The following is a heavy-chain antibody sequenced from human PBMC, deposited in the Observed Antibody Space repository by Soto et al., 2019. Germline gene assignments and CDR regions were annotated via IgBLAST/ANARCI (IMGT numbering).Heavy chain of an antibody. V-gene: IGHV3-21*01. J-gene: IGHJ5*02. CDR3: ARGGIVVVPAALQT. Sequence: GGSLRLSCAASGFTFSSYSMNWVRQAPGKGLEWVSSISSSSSYIYYADSVKGRFTISRDNAKNSLYLQMNSLRAEDTAVYYWARGGIVVVPAALQTWGQGTLVTVSS. CDR2: ISSSSSYI. CDR1: GFTFSSYS. D-gene: IGHD2-2*01.